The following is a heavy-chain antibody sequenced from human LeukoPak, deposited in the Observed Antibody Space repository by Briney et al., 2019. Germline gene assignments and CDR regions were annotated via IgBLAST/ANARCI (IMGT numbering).Heavy chain of an antibody. CDR2: SGST. D-gene: IGHD5-24*01. J-gene: IGHJ4*02. V-gene: IGHV4-34*01. CDR3: ARDLSRDDYNEGSTTARDY. Sequence: SGSTNYNPSLKSRVTISVDTSKNQFSLKLSSVTAADTAVYYCARDLSRDDYNEGSTTARDYWGQGTLVTVSS.